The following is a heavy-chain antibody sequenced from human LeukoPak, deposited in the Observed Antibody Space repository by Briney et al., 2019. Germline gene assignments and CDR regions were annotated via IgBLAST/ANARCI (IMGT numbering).Heavy chain of an antibody. D-gene: IGHD3-10*01. CDR2: ISYDGSNK. J-gene: IGHJ3*02. CDR1: GFTFRSYA. CDR3: AREIGNVFDI. Sequence: GGSLRLSCAASGFTFRSYAMHWVRQAPGKGLEWVAVISYDGSNKYYADSLKGRFTISRDNAKNSLYLQMNSLRAEDTAVYYCAREIGNVFDIWGQGTMVTVSS. V-gene: IGHV3-30*04.